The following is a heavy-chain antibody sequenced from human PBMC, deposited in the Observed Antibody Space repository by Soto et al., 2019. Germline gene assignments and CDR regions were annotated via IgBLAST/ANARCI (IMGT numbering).Heavy chain of an antibody. Sequence: EVQLVESGGGLVKPGGSLRLSCAASGFTFSNAWMNWVRQAPGKGLEWVGRIKSKTDGGTTDYAAPVKGRFTISRDDSKNTLYLQMNSLKTEDTAVYYCTTYSMILWFGELVDYWGQGTLVTVSS. CDR2: IKSKTDGGTT. V-gene: IGHV3-15*07. CDR3: TTYSMILWFGELVDY. J-gene: IGHJ4*02. CDR1: GFTFSNAW. D-gene: IGHD3-10*01.